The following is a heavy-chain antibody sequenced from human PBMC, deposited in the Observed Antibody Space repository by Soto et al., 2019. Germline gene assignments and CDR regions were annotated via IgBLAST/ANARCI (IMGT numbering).Heavy chain of an antibody. CDR1: GDSISSYY. J-gene: IGHJ4*02. CDR3: ARGLVDTATDYFDY. Sequence: SETLSLTCTVSGDSISSYYWNWIRQPAGKGLEWIGRMYTTGSTNYNPSLKSRVTMSVDTSKNQFSLKLSSVTAADTAVYYCARGLVDTATDYFDYWGQGTLVTVLL. CDR2: MYTTGST. V-gene: IGHV4-4*07. D-gene: IGHD5-18*01.